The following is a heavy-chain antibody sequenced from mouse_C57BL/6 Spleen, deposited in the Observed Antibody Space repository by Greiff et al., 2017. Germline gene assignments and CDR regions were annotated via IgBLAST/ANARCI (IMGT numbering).Heavy chain of an antibody. CDR2: ILPGSGST. CDR1: GYTFTGYW. D-gene: IGHD1-1*01. V-gene: IGHV1-9*01. Sequence: VKLQESGAELMKPGASVKLSCKATGYTFTGYWIEWVKQRPGHGLEWIGEILPGSGSTNYNEKFKGKATFTADTSSNTAYMQLSSLTTEDSAIYYCARCRNYGSLYYYAMDYWGQGTSVTVSS. J-gene: IGHJ4*01. CDR3: ARCRNYGSLYYYAMDY.